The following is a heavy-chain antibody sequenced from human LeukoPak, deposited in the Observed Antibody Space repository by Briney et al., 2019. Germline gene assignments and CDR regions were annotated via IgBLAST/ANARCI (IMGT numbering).Heavy chain of an antibody. CDR3: ARGGAARPKPFDY. J-gene: IGHJ4*02. CDR1: GGSISSSSYY. D-gene: IGHD6-6*01. CDR2: IYYSGST. V-gene: IGHV4-39*07. Sequence: PSETLSLTCTVSGGSISSSSYYWGWIRQPPGKGLEWIGSIYYSGSTYYNPSLKSRVTISVDTSKNQFSLKLSSVTAADTAVYYCARGGAARPKPFDYWGQGTLVTVSS.